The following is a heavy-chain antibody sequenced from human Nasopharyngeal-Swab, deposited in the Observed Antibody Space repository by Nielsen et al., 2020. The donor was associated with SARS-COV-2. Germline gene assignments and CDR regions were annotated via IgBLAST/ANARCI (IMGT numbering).Heavy chain of an antibody. J-gene: IGHJ6*03. Sequence: AVKVSCKASGGTFSSYAISWVRQDPGQGLEWMGGIIPIFGTANYAQKFQGRVTITADESTSTAYMELSSLRSEDTAVYYCARAGMVRGAPYYYYYMDVWGKGTTVTVSS. CDR2: IIPIFGTA. D-gene: IGHD3-10*01. CDR1: GGTFSSYA. V-gene: IGHV1-69*13. CDR3: ARAGMVRGAPYYYYYMDV.